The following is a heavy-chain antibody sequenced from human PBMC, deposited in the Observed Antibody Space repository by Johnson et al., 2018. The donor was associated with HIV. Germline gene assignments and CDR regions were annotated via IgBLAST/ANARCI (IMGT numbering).Heavy chain of an antibody. V-gene: IGHV3-43*02. CDR1: GFTFSTYA. CDR2: ISWDGGST. CDR3: AKGSLVGPNDAFDI. J-gene: IGHJ3*02. Sequence: VQLVESGGTLVQPGGSLRLSCVASGFTFSTYAMNWVRQAPGKGLEWVSLISWDGGSTYYADSVKGRFTISRDNSKNSLYLQMNSLRTEDTALYYCAKGSLVGPNDAFDIWGQGTMVTVSS. D-gene: IGHD3-16*02.